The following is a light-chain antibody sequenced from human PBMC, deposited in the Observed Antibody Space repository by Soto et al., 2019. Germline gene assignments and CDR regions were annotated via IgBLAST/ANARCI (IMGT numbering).Light chain of an antibody. CDR3: QQYNNWWT. V-gene: IGKV3-15*01. Sequence: EIVMTQSPATLSVSPGDRATLSCRASQSVNSKLAWYQQQPGRAPRLHIYGASTRATGIPARFIGSWSGTEFTLTSSSLHSEDCAVYYCQQYNNWWTFGQGTKVEIK. CDR1: QSVNSK. CDR2: GAS. J-gene: IGKJ1*01.